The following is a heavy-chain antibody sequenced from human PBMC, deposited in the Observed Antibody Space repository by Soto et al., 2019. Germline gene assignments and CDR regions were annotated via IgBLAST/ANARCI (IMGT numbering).Heavy chain of an antibody. J-gene: IGHJ4*02. CDR3: ARPTYNSGRPFDY. Sequence: QVQLQESGPGLVKPSETLSLTCTVSGGSISSYYWSWIRQPPGKGLEWIGYIYYSGSTNYNPSLKSRVTISVDTSKNQFSLKLSSVTAADTAVYYCARPTYNSGRPFDYWGQGTLVTVSS. D-gene: IGHD1-20*01. V-gene: IGHV4-59*01. CDR1: GGSISSYY. CDR2: IYYSGST.